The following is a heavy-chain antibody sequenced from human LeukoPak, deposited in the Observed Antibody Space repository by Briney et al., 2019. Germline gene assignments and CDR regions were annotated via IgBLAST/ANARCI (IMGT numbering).Heavy chain of an antibody. CDR3: ARESLRGAVVGTFDY. V-gene: IGHV4-59*01. CDR1: GGSISSYY. D-gene: IGHD6-19*01. Sequence: SETLSLTCTVSGGSISSYYWSWIRQPPGKGLEWIGYIYYSGSTNYNPSLKSRVTISVDTSKNQFSLKLSSVTAADTAVYYCARESLRGAVVGTFDYWGQGTLVTVSS. CDR2: IYYSGST. J-gene: IGHJ4*02.